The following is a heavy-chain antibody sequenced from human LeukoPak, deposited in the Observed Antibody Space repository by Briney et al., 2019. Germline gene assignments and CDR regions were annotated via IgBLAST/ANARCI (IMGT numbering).Heavy chain of an antibody. D-gene: IGHD6-19*01. Sequence: GGSLRLSCAASGFTFSSYSMNWVRQAPGKGLEWVSVIYSGGSTYYADSVKGRFTISRDNSKNTLYLQMNSLRAEDTAVYYCASGKSSGWSPLDYWGQGTLVTVSS. V-gene: IGHV3-66*01. CDR2: IYSGGST. CDR3: ASGKSSGWSPLDY. CDR1: GFTFSSYS. J-gene: IGHJ4*02.